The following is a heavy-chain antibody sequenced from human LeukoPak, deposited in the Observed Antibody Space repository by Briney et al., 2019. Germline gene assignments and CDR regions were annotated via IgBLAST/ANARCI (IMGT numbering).Heavy chain of an antibody. Sequence: SETLSLTCTVSGGSISSSSYYWGWIRQPPGKGLEWIGSIYYSGSTYYNPSLESRVTISVDTSKNQFSLKLSSVTAADTAVYYCARHFNYYDSSGRGYFDYWGQGTLVTVSS. J-gene: IGHJ4*02. CDR2: IYYSGST. CDR3: ARHFNYYDSSGRGYFDY. V-gene: IGHV4-39*01. D-gene: IGHD3-22*01. CDR1: GGSISSSSYY.